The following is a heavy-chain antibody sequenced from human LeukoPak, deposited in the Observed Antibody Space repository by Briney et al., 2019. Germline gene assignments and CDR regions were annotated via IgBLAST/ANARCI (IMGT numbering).Heavy chain of an antibody. V-gene: IGHV4-59*01. CDR1: GGSISSYY. D-gene: IGHD6-13*01. CDR3: ARGVAAAGMGFDY. Sequence: SETLSLTCTVSGGSISSYYWSWIQQPPGKGLEWIGYIYYSGSTNYNPSLKSRVTISVDTSKNQFSLKLSSVTAADTAVYYCARGVAAAGMGFDYWGQGTLVTVSS. J-gene: IGHJ4*02. CDR2: IYYSGST.